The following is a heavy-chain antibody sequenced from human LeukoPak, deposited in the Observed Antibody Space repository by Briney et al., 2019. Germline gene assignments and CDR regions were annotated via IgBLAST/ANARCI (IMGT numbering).Heavy chain of an antibody. CDR1: GGSFSGYY. V-gene: IGHV4-34*01. CDR3: ARSYHYYGMDV. CDR2: INHSGST. Sequence: PSETLSLTCAVYGGSFSGYYWSWIRQPPGKGLEWIGEINHSGSTNYNPSLKSRVTISVDTSKNQFSLKLSSVTAADTAVYYCARSYHYYGMDVWGQGTTVTVSS. J-gene: IGHJ6*02.